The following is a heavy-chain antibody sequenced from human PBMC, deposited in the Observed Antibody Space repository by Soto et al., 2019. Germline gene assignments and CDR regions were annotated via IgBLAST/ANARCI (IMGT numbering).Heavy chain of an antibody. D-gene: IGHD3-3*01. J-gene: IGHJ5*02. CDR3: ARVPTYDFWSGYYTPNGWFDP. CDR1: GFTFSSYS. CDR2: ISSSSSYI. V-gene: IGHV3-21*01. Sequence: GGSLRLSCAASGFTFSSYSMNWVRQAPGKGLEWVSSISSSSSYIYYADSVKGRFTISRDNAKNSLYLQMNSLRAEDTAVYYCARVPTYDFWSGYYTPNGWFDPWGQGTLVTVSS.